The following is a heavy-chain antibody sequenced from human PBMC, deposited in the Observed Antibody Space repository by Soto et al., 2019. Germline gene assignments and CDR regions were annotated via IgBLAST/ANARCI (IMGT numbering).Heavy chain of an antibody. CDR2: ISSSSQNI. D-gene: IGHD3-3*01. CDR1: EFTFSTYA. Sequence: EVQLVESGGGLVKPGGSLRLSCAASEFTFSTYAMNWVRQAPGKGLEWVSYISSSSQNIRYADSVKGRFTISRDNAKNSLYLQMNSLRAEDTAVYYWARDQSSGQFFYYYMDVWGKGTTVTVSS. CDR3: ARDQSSGQFFYYYMDV. V-gene: IGHV3-48*01. J-gene: IGHJ6*03.